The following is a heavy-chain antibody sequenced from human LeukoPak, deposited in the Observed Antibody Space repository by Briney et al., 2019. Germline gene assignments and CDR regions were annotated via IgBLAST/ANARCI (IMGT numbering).Heavy chain of an antibody. Sequence: PGGSLRLSCTASGFTFSSYWMNWVRQAPGKGLEWVANMKEDGSEKNYVDSVKGRFTISRDNSKNTLYLQMNSLRAEDTAVYYCANIRDGYSNFDYWGQGTLVTVSS. CDR1: GFTFSSYW. J-gene: IGHJ4*02. CDR2: MKEDGSEK. CDR3: ANIRDGYSNFDY. D-gene: IGHD5-24*01. V-gene: IGHV3-7*01.